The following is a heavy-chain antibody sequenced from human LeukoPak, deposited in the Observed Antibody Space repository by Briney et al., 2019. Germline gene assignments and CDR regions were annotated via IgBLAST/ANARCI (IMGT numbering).Heavy chain of an antibody. CDR1: GFTFSSYA. Sequence: PGGPLRLSCAASGFTFSSYAMSWVRQAPGKGLEWVSAISGSGGSTYYADSVKGRFTISRDNSKNTLYLQMNSLRAEDTAVYYCAKARDPYYYDSSGYYYLDYWGQGTLVTVSS. CDR2: ISGSGGST. V-gene: IGHV3-23*01. J-gene: IGHJ4*02. D-gene: IGHD3-22*01. CDR3: AKARDPYYYDSSGYYYLDY.